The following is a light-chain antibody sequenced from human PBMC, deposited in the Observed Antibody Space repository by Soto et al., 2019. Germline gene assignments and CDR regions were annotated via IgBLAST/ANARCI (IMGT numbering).Light chain of an antibody. V-gene: IGLV2-8*01. J-gene: IGLJ1*01. Sequence: QSALTQPPSASGSPGQSVTISCTGTNSDIGYYNYVSWYQQHPGKAPKLLIYEVTKRPSGVPDRFSGSKSGNTASLTVSGLQAEDEADYYCSSFAGVSTVFGTGTKVTVL. CDR2: EVT. CDR3: SSFAGVSTV. CDR1: NSDIGYYNY.